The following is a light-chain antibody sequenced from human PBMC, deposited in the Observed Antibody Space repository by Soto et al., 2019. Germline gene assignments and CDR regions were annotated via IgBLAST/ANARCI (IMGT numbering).Light chain of an antibody. V-gene: IGKV3-15*01. CDR1: HSISNK. J-gene: IGKJ4*01. CDR3: QQYKAWLT. CDR2: DAS. Sequence: EIVMTQSPATLSVSPGERVTLSCRARHSISNKLAWYQQKPGQATRLLIYDASTRATGIPARFSGSGSETEFTFTISRLQSGDFAVYLCQQYKAWLTFGGGTKVEIK.